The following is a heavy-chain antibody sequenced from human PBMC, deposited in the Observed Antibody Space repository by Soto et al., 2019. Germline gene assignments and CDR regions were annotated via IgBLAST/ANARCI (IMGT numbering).Heavy chain of an antibody. D-gene: IGHD3-9*01. CDR1: GFSFAGYA. CDR3: AKTETFNGYYNAFDY. V-gene: IGHV3-23*01. J-gene: IGHJ4*02. CDR2: ISGGGGST. Sequence: GGSLRLSCAASGFSFAGYALTWVRLAPGKGLEWVASISGGGGSTYYADSVKGRFSISRDNSNRMVYLQMGSLTAGDTAVYYCAKTETFNGYYNAFDYWGQGTRVTVSS.